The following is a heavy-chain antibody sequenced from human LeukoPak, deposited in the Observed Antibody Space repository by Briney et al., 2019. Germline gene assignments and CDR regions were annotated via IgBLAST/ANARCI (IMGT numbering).Heavy chain of an antibody. CDR2: INPNSGGT. Sequence: ASVKVSCKASGYTFTGYYMHRVRQAPGQGLEWMGWINPNSGGTNYAQKFQGRVTMTRDTSISTAYMELSRLRSDDTAVYYCARDFGAGYLYYYYYMDVWGKGTTVTISS. D-gene: IGHD3-10*01. J-gene: IGHJ6*03. CDR1: GYTFTGYY. V-gene: IGHV1-2*02. CDR3: ARDFGAGYLYYYYYMDV.